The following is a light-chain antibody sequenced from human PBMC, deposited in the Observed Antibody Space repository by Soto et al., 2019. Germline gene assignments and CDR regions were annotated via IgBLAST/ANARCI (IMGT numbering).Light chain of an antibody. Sequence: IVLTQSPGTLSLSPGARATLSCRASQSVDRNYLACYQHEPGQGPRLLVYVASTRATGIPDRFSGSSSGTDFTLTISSLEPEDVAVYHCHKYGLSPPYTFAPGTKVDIK. CDR3: HKYGLSPPYT. CDR2: VAS. V-gene: IGKV3-20*01. CDR1: QSVDRNY. J-gene: IGKJ3*01.